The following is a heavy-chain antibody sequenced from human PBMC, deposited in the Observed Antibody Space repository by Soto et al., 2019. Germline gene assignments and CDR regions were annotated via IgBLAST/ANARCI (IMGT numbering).Heavy chain of an antibody. CDR2: INPNSGGT. CDR1: GYTFTGYY. J-gene: IGHJ6*02. CDR3: ARVRTIFGVAHIYYYGMDV. D-gene: IGHD3-3*01. Sequence: ASVKVSCKASGYTFTGYYMHWLRQAPGQGLEWMGWINPNSGGTNYAQKFQGRVTMTRDTSISTAYMELSRLRSDDTAVYYCARVRTIFGVAHIYYYGMDVWGQGTTVTVSS. V-gene: IGHV1-2*02.